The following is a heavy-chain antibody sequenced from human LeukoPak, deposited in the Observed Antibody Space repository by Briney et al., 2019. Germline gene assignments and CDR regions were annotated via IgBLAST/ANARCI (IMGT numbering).Heavy chain of an antibody. CDR2: IIPIFGTA. J-gene: IGHJ4*02. CDR1: GGTFSSYA. Sequence: EASVKVSCKASGGTFSSYAISCVRQAPGQGLEWMGGIIPIFGTANYAQKLQGRVTITTDKSTSTAYMELSSLRSEDTAVYYCARDSSGGRLDYWGQGTLVTVSS. D-gene: IGHD3-16*01. CDR3: ARDSSGGRLDY. V-gene: IGHV1-69*05.